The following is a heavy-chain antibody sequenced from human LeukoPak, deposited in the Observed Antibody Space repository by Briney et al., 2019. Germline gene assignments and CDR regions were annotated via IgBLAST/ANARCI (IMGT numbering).Heavy chain of an antibody. V-gene: IGHV3-7*01. CDR1: GFTDSGPTFSSDW. D-gene: IGHD1-1*01. J-gene: IGHJ4*02. CDR2: INQDTIKK. CDR3: ASSPNWNEAEYYFEH. Sequence: GGSLRLSCAGSGFTDSGPTFSSDWMSWVRQPPGKGLEWVANINQDTIKKYYLDSVKGRFTISRDHAKNSLYLQMNSLRAEDTAVYFCASSPNWNEAEYYFEHWGRGTLVIVAS.